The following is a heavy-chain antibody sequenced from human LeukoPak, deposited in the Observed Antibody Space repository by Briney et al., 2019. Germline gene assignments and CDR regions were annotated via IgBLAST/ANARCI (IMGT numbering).Heavy chain of an antibody. CDR2: IRYDGSNT. CDR1: GFIFSSYG. V-gene: IGHV3-33*01. CDR3: VRLRRNSDTSGFYYYYDF. J-gene: IGHJ4*02. Sequence: GRSLRLSCAASGFIFSSYGMHWVRQAPGKGLEGVAVIRYDGSNTYYADSVKGRFTISRDNSKKTVYLQMNSLRAEDTAVYYCVRLRRNSDTSGFYYYYDFWGQGTLVTVSS. D-gene: IGHD3-22*01.